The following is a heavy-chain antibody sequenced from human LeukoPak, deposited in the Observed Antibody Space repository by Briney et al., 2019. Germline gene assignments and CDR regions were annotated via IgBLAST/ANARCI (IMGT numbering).Heavy chain of an antibody. CDR3: AKVVSSSRDGYNCFDY. V-gene: IGHV3-23*01. D-gene: IGHD5-24*01. CDR1: GFTFGSYA. J-gene: IGHJ4*02. CDR2: ISGSGGST. Sequence: GGSLRLSCAASGFTFGSYAMSSVRQAPGKGLEWVSAISGSGGSTYYADSVKGRFTISRDNSKNTLYLQMNSLRAEDTAVYYCAKVVSSSRDGYNCFDYWGQGTLVTVSS.